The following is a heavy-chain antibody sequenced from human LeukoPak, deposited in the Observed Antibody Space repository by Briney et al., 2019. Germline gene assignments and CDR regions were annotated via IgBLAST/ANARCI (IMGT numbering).Heavy chain of an antibody. V-gene: IGHV3-23*01. CDR3: AKDQAFYPPVAHY. D-gene: IGHD6-19*01. J-gene: IGHJ4*02. CDR2: ISGSGGST. Sequence: PGGSLDSPGEPPGFTFTAKPITWFGQPPGKGLDWVSGISGSGGSTYYADSVKGRFTISRDNSKNTLYLQMNSLRAEDTAVYYCAKDQAFYPPVAHYWGQGTLVTVSS. CDR1: GFTFTAKP.